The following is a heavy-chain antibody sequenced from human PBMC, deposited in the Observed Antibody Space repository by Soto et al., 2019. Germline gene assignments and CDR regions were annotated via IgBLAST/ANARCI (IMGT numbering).Heavy chain of an antibody. V-gene: IGHV5-51*01. CDR2: IYPGDSDT. D-gene: IGHD6-6*01. J-gene: IGHJ6*02. CDR3: ARQRSSNYYYYGMDV. Sequence: ESLKVSCKGSGYRFTSYWIVWVRQMPGKGLEWMGIIYPGDSDTRYSPSFQGKVTISADKSISTAYLQWSSLKASDTAMYYCARQRSSNYYYYGMDVWGQGTTVTVSS. CDR1: GYRFTSYW.